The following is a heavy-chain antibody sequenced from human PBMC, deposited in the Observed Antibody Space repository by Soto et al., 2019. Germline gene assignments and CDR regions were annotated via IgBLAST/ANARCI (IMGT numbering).Heavy chain of an antibody. J-gene: IGHJ4*02. V-gene: IGHV4-59*01. CDR2: IYYSGST. D-gene: IGHD6-13*01. Sequence: SETLSLTCTVSGGSISSYYWSWIRQPPGKGLEWIGYIYYSGSTNYNPSLKSRVTISVYTSKNQFSLKLSSVTAADTAVYYCARGEAAASFDYWGQGTLVTVSS. CDR1: GGSISSYY. CDR3: ARGEAAASFDY.